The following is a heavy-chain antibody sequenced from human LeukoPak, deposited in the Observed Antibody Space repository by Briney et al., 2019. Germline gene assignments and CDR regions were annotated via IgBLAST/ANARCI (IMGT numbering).Heavy chain of an antibody. V-gene: IGHV3-23*01. CDR2: ISGSGGST. CDR3: AEDFPARSARGYSSGWYYFDY. D-gene: IGHD6-19*01. J-gene: IGHJ4*02. CDR1: GFTFSSYA. Sequence: PGGSLRLSCAASGFTFSSYAMSWVRQAPGKGLEWVSAISGSGGSTYYADSVKGRFTISRDNSKNTLYLQMNSLRAEDTAVYYCAEDFPARSARGYSSGWYYFDYWGQGTLVTVSS.